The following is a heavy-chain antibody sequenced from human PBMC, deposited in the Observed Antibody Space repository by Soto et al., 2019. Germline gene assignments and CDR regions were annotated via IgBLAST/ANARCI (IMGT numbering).Heavy chain of an antibody. D-gene: IGHD6-6*01. Sequence: EVQLVESGGGLVQPGGSLRLSCAASGFTFSNYWVHWVRQDPGKGLVWVARIDGDGSRTTYADFVKGRFTISRDNAKNTLYLQMNSLRAEDTAVYSCARPYSSSFSYFDYWGQGTLVTVSS. V-gene: IGHV3-74*01. CDR1: GFTFSNYW. CDR3: ARPYSSSFSYFDY. CDR2: IDGDGSRT. J-gene: IGHJ4*02.